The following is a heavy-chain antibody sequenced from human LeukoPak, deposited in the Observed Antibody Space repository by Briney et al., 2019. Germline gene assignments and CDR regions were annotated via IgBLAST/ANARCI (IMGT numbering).Heavy chain of an antibody. Sequence: GRSLRLSCAASGFTFSSYGMHWVRQAPGKGLEWVAVIWYDGSNKYYADSVKGRFTISRDNSKNTLYLQMNSLRAEDTAVYYCARDRGRDYYYYGMDVWGQGTTVTVSS. CDR1: GFTFSSYG. D-gene: IGHD3-16*01. CDR3: ARDRGRDYYYYGMDV. CDR2: IWYDGSNK. V-gene: IGHV3-33*01. J-gene: IGHJ6*02.